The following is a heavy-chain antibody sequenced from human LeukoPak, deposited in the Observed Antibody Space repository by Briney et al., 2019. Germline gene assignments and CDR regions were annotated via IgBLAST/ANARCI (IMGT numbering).Heavy chain of an antibody. V-gene: IGHV3-23*01. CDR1: GFTFSDNY. J-gene: IGHJ4*02. D-gene: IGHD3-22*01. CDR3: AKDGISEYYYDSSGYCDYFDY. CDR2: ISGSGAST. Sequence: GGSLRLSCAASGFTFSDNYMSWIRQAPGKGLEWVSAISGSGASTYYADSVKGRFTISRDNSKNTLYLQMNSLRAEDTAVYYCAKDGISEYYYDSSGYCDYFDYWGQGTLVTVSS.